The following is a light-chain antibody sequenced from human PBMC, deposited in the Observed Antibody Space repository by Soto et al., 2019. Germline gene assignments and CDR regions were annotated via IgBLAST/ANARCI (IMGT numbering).Light chain of an antibody. CDR3: QQYNQWPPQYT. CDR1: QSISSD. CDR2: GAS. J-gene: IGKJ2*01. Sequence: EIVMTQSPVTLSVSPGERATISCRASQSISSDLAWYQQRPGQAPRLLIYGASTRATDIPTRISGSGSGTDFTLTISSLQSEDFAVYYCQQYNQWPPQYTFGQGTKLEIK. V-gene: IGKV3-15*01.